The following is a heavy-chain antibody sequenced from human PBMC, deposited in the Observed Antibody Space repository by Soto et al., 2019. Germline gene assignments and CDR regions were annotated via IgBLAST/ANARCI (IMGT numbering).Heavy chain of an antibody. CDR2: ISSSSSYI. Sequence: EVHLVESGGGLVKPGGSPRLSCAASGFTFTSYSMNWVRQAPGKGLEWVSSISSSSSYIYYADSVKGRFTISRDNAKNSLYLQMNSLRAEDTAVYYCARDSASYGSAFDIWGQGTMVTVSS. CDR1: GFTFTSYS. CDR3: ARDSASYGSAFDI. V-gene: IGHV3-21*01. D-gene: IGHD5-18*01. J-gene: IGHJ3*02.